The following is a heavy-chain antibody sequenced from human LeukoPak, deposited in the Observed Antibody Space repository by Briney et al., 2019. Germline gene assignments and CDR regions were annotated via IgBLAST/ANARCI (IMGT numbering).Heavy chain of an antibody. CDR3: AREGGFYRPLDY. CDR1: GGSVSSTNW. CDR2: VVLDGRT. D-gene: IGHD6-25*01. Sequence: SETLSLTCGVSGGSVSSTNWWSCIRQPPGRSLEGLGEVVLDGRTNFTPSLKSRLTMSVDLSENHVSLKLTSVTVADTAVYYCAREGGFYRPLDYSGQGTLVTVSS. J-gene: IGHJ4*02. V-gene: IGHV4-4*02.